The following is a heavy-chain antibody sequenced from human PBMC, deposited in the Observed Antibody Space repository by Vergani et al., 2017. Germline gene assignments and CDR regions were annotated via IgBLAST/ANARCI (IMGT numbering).Heavy chain of an antibody. CDR3: ATASGSSGYYSHNWFDP. J-gene: IGHJ5*02. D-gene: IGHD3-22*01. V-gene: IGHV1-24*01. CDR2: FDPEDGET. Sequence: QVQLVQSGAEVKKPGASVKVSCKVSGYTLTELSMHWVRQAPGKGLEWMGGFDPEDGETIYAQKFQGRVTMTEDTATDTAYMELSSLRSEDTAVYYCATASGSSGYYSHNWFDPWGQGTLVTVSS. CDR1: GYTLTELS.